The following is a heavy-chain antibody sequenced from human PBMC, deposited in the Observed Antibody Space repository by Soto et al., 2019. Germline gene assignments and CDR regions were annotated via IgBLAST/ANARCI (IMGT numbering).Heavy chain of an antibody. Sequence: GASVKVSCKASGYTFTEYYIHWVRQVPGRGLEWMGWISPNSGRTKSAQKFQGWVTMTEDTSIATVYMELNGLKSDDTAIYFCARRLGAAGDYFYGLDVWG. D-gene: IGHD6-25*01. J-gene: IGHJ6*02. CDR1: GYTFTEYY. CDR2: ISPNSGRT. CDR3: ARRLGAAGDYFYGLDV. V-gene: IGHV1-2*04.